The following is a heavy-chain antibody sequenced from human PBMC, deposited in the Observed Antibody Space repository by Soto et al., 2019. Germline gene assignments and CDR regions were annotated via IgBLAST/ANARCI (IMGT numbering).Heavy chain of an antibody. CDR3: ARWIRSVNCDC. CDR2: IHHDGRNT. V-gene: IGHV3-33*01. J-gene: IGHJ4*02. D-gene: IGHD2-2*03. CDR1: GFTFSTYG. Sequence: QVQLVESGGGVVQPGTSLRLSCAASGFTFSTYGMHWVRQAPGKGLEWVASIHHDGRNTYYADTAKGRFTVSKDNSKNTLLLQMASLRVGDRAVYFCARWIRSVNCDCWGQGKLLIVSS.